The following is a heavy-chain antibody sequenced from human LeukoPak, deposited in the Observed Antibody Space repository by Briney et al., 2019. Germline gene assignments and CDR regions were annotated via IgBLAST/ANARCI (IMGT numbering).Heavy chain of an antibody. V-gene: IGHV3-66*01. CDR3: ARDGVPTGVDY. CDR2: IYSGGST. Sequence: PGGSLRLSCAASGFTVSSNYMSWVRQAPGKGLEWVSVIYSGGSTYYADSVKGKFTISRDNSKNTLYLQMNSLRAEDTAVYYCARDGVPTGVDYWGQGTLVTVSS. D-gene: IGHD3-16*01. CDR1: GFTVSSNY. J-gene: IGHJ4*02.